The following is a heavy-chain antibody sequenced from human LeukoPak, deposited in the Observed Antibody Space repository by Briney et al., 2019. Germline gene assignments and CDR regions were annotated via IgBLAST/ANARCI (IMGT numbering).Heavy chain of an antibody. CDR2: ISYDGSNK. V-gene: IGHV3-30-3*01. CDR3: AIHSSSSSGVDY. CDR1: GFTFSSYA. D-gene: IGHD6-6*01. Sequence: GGSLRLSCAASGFTFSSYAMHWVRQAPGKGLEWVAVISYDGSNKCYADSVKGRFTISRDNSKNTLYLQMNSLRAEDTAVYYCAIHSSSSSGVDYWGRGTLVTVSS. J-gene: IGHJ4*02.